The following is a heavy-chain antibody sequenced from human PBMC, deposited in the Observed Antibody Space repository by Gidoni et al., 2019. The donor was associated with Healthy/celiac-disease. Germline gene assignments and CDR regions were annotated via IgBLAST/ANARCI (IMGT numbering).Heavy chain of an antibody. D-gene: IGHD3-10*01. CDR3: AHGTGVFDY. CDR1: GFSLITSGVG. V-gene: IGHV2-5*02. Sequence: QITLKESGPTLVKPTQTLTLTCTFSGFSLITSGVGVGWIRQPPGKALEWLALIYWDDDKRFSPSLKSRLTITKDTSKNQVVLTMTNMDPVDTATDYCAHGTGVFDYWGQGTLVTVSS. J-gene: IGHJ4*02. CDR2: IYWDDDK.